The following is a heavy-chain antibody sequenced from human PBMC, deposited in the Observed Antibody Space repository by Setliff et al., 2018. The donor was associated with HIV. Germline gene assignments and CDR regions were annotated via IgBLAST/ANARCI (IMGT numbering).Heavy chain of an antibody. Sequence: SETLSLTCTVSGYSISSGYYWGWIRQPPGKGLEWIGSIYHSGSTYYNPSLKSRVTISVDTSKNQFSLKLSSVTAADTAVYYCASANWNYLGYWFDPWGQGTLVTVSS. CDR1: GYSISSGYY. V-gene: IGHV4-38-2*02. J-gene: IGHJ5*02. CDR2: IYHSGST. D-gene: IGHD1-7*01. CDR3: ASANWNYLGYWFDP.